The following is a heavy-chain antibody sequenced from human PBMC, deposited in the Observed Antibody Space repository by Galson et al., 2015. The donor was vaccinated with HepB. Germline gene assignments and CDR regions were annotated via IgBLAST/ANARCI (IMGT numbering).Heavy chain of an antibody. CDR3: AREVGSGWKYFDC. D-gene: IGHD6-19*01. CDR1: AGSISSYY. J-gene: IGHJ4*02. CDR2: IHYSGST. Sequence: SETLSLTCTVSAGSISSYYWSWIRQPPGKGLEWIGYIHYSGSTNYNPSLKSRVIVSLDTSKNQFSLRLSSVTAADTAMYYCAREVGSGWKYFDCWGQGTLVTVSS. V-gene: IGHV4-59*01.